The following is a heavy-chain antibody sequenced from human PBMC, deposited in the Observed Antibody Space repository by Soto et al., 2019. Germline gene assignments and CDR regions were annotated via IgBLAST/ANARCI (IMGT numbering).Heavy chain of an antibody. Sequence: SETPSLTCSVSGGSISSGGYFWSRIRQHPGKGLEWIGFIYYSGSTYYNPSLKSRVTISVDTSKNQFSLKLSSVTAADTAVYYCAREGAAPYYYYGMDVWGQGTTVTVSS. J-gene: IGHJ6*02. V-gene: IGHV4-31*03. D-gene: IGHD6-6*01. CDR2: IYYSGST. CDR3: AREGAAPYYYYGMDV. CDR1: GGSISSGGYF.